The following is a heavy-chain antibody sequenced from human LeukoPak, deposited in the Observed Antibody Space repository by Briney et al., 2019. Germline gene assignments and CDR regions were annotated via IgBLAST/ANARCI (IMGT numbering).Heavy chain of an antibody. CDR3: AAGLGESSGYYYVFGLS. J-gene: IGHJ5*02. CDR2: INPNSGGT. Sequence: ASVKVSCKASGYTFTGYYMHWVRQAPGQGLEWMGRINPNSGGTNYAQKFQERVTITRDMSTSTAYMELSSLRSEDTAVYYCAAGLGESSGYYYVFGLSWGQGTLVTVSS. D-gene: IGHD3-22*01. CDR1: GYTFTGYY. V-gene: IGHV1-2*06.